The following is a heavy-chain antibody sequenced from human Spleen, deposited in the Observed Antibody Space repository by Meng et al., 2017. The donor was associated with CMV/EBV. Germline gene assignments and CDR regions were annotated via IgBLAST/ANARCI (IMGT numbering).Heavy chain of an antibody. CDR2: INKDGTTT. J-gene: IGHJ3*02. D-gene: IGHD1-1*01. V-gene: IGHV3-74*01. Sequence: VASGFTLSNYWMHWVRQAPGKGLVWVSLINKDGTTTIYADAVKGRFTISRDSAKNTLYLQMNSLRAEDTAVYYCARDNSQQGGSFDIWGQGTMVTVSS. CDR3: ARDNSQQGGSFDI. CDR1: GFTLSNYW.